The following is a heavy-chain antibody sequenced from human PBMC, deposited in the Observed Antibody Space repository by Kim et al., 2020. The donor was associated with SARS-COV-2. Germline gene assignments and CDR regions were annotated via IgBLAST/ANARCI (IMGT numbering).Heavy chain of an antibody. Sequence: GGSLRLSCTPSGFTFSSFSMSWVRQAPGKGLEWVSAIRNSGDNTYHADSVKGRFTTSRDNSKNTLYLQMNSLRAEDTATYYCARRGREYYMDVWGKGTTVTVSS. CDR2: IRNSGDNT. V-gene: IGHV3-23*01. D-gene: IGHD3-16*01. CDR3: ARRGREYYMDV. J-gene: IGHJ6*03. CDR1: GFTFSSFS.